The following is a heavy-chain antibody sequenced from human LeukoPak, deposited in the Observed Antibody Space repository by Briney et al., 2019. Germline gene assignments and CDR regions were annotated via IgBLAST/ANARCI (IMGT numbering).Heavy chain of an antibody. Sequence: SETLSLTCTVSGSSISSGYYWGWIRQPPGKGLEWIGSIYHSGSTYYNPSLKSRVTISVDTSKNQFSLKLSSVTAADTVVYYCARDRYYYDTSGPPLDIWGQGTMVTVSS. CDR2: IYHSGST. CDR3: ARDRYYYDTSGPPLDI. V-gene: IGHV4-38-2*02. CDR1: GSSISSGYY. D-gene: IGHD3-22*01. J-gene: IGHJ3*02.